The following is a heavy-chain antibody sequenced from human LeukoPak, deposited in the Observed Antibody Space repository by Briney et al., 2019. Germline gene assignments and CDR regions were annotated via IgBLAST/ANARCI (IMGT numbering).Heavy chain of an antibody. Sequence: SETLSLTCTVSDDSISDYYRGWIRQPPGKGLEWIGYFHNSGTSTYNPSLKSRVTISADTSKNQFSLKLNPLTTADTAVYYCTRGAGWLIDYWGQGILVTVSS. D-gene: IGHD3-16*01. CDR1: DDSISDYY. CDR2: FHNSGTS. J-gene: IGHJ4*02. V-gene: IGHV4-59*01. CDR3: TRGAGWLIDY.